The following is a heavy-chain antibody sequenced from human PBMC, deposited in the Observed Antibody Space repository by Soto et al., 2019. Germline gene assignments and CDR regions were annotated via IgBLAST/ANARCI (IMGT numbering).Heavy chain of an antibody. V-gene: IGHV3-30-3*01. J-gene: IGHJ5*02. D-gene: IGHD6-19*01. CDR2: ISYDGSNK. Sequence: PGGSLRLSCAACGFTFSSYAMHWVRQAPGKGLEWVAVISYDGSNKYYADSVKGRFTISRDNSKNTLYRQMNSLRAEDTAVYYCAREGGILASSGHNWFGPWRQRTLVTVSS. CDR1: GFTFSSYA. CDR3: AREGGILASSGHNWFGP.